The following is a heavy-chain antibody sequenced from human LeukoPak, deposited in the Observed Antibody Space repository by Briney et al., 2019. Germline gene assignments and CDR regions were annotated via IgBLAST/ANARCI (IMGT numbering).Heavy chain of an antibody. V-gene: IGHV3-9*01. CDR3: AKGSNYYGSGGSDY. CDR2: ISWNSGSI. Sequence: GGSLRLSCAASGFTFDDYAMHWVRQAPGKGLEWVSGISWNSGSIGYADSVKGRFTISRDNAKNSLYLQMNSLRAEDTALYYCAKGSNYYGSGGSDYWGQGTLVTVSS. J-gene: IGHJ4*02. CDR1: GFTFDDYA. D-gene: IGHD3-10*01.